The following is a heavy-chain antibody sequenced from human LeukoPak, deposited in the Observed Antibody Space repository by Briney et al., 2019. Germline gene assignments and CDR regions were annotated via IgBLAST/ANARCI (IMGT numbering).Heavy chain of an antibody. J-gene: IGHJ4*02. D-gene: IGHD3-3*01. CDR1: GGSISTYY. CDR3: ARGGYDSDFDY. CDR2: IYFTGRT. V-gene: IGHV4-59*01. Sequence: PSETLSLTCTVSGGSISTYYWSWIRLPPGKGLEWIAYIYFTGRTQYNPSLKNRVTISVDTSKNQFSLRLSSVTPADTDVYYCARGGYDSDFDYWGQGTLVTVPS.